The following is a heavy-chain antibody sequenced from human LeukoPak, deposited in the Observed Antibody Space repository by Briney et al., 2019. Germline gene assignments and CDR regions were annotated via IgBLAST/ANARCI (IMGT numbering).Heavy chain of an antibody. J-gene: IGHJ6*04. Sequence: PGGSLRLSCAASEVTFSTYTMTWVSQAPGKGLEWVSSISGSGNYIYYADSLKGRFTISRDNANNLLFLQMSSLRAEDTAVYYCAELGITMIGGVWGKGTTVTISS. CDR2: ISGSGNYI. CDR1: EVTFSTYT. V-gene: IGHV3-21*06. D-gene: IGHD3-10*02. CDR3: AELGITMIGGV.